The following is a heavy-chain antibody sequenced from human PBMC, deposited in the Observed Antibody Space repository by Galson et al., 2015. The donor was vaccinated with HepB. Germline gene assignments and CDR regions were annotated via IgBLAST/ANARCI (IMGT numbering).Heavy chain of an antibody. CDR2: IYSGGST. D-gene: IGHD2-2*01. CDR1: GFTVSSNY. CDR3: ERVYGYCSSTSCYYYYYYMDV. Sequence: SLRLSCAASGFTVSSNYMSWVRPAPGKGLEWVSVIYSGGSTYYADSVKGRFTISRDNSKNTLYLQMNSLRAEDTAVYYCERVYGYCSSTSCYYYYYYMDVCGKGTTVTVSS. J-gene: IGHJ6*03. V-gene: IGHV3-53*01.